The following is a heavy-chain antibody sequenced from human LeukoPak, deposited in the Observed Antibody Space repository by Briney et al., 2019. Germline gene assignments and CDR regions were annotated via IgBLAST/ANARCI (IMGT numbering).Heavy chain of an antibody. CDR3: AKAGWYSAKSYATYDDAIDI. CDR2: ISAAGSST. Sequence: PGGSLRLSCAASGFTFSNYAMSWVRQAPRKGLEWVSAISAAGSSTYYVDSVKGRFTISRDNSKNTLYLQMNSLRAEDTALYYCAKAGWYSAKSYATYDDAIDIWGQGTKVTVSS. V-gene: IGHV3-23*01. D-gene: IGHD1-26*01. CDR1: GFTFSNYA. J-gene: IGHJ3*02.